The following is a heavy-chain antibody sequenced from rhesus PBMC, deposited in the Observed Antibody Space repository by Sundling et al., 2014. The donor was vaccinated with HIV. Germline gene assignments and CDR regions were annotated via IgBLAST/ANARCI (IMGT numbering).Heavy chain of an antibody. V-gene: IGHV4-65*02. J-gene: IGHJ4*01. CDR3: ARRWRQLFDY. CDR2: IGGNSGST. D-gene: IGHD6-25*01. CDR1: GGSINSSNW. Sequence: QVQLQESGPAVVKPSETLSLTCAVSGGSINSSNWWSWIRQSQGKGLEWIGSIGGNSGSTSYNPSLTSRVTISTDTSKNQFSLKLSSVTAADTAVYYCARRWRQLFDYWGQGVLVTVSS.